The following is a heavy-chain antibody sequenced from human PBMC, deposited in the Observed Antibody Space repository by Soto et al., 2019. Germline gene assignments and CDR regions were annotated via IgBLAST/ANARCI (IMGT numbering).Heavy chain of an antibody. CDR1: GFTFSNYA. D-gene: IGHD6-13*01. CDR2: ISGSGDST. V-gene: IGHV3-23*01. J-gene: IGHJ4*02. Sequence: EVQLLESGGGLVQPGGSLRLSCAASGFTFSNYAVTWVRQAPGKGLEWVSTISGSGDSTYYADSVKGRFTISRDNSKNTQSQQMNSLRAEDTAVYYCAKDQGSSWYEIDYWGQGTLVTVSS. CDR3: AKDQGSSWYEIDY.